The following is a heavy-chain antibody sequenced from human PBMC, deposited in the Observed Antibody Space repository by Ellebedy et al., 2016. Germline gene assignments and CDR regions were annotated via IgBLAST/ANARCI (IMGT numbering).Heavy chain of an antibody. J-gene: IGHJ4*02. CDR3: ARDGVTSVVTLPLDY. Sequence: GGSLRLXXVASGFTFSNYGFHWVRQAPGKGLEWVAVISYGGTNKNYADSVKGRFTISRDNSKNTLYLQMNSLGPDDAALYYCARDGVTSVVTLPLDYWGQGALVTVSS. D-gene: IGHD4-23*01. CDR1: GFTFSNYG. V-gene: IGHV3-30-3*01. CDR2: ISYGGTNK.